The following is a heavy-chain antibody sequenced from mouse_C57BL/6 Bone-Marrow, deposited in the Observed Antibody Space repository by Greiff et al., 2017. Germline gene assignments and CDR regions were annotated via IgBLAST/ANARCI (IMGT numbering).Heavy chain of an antibody. CDR3: ARQGNSGYPFAY. CDR2: ISNLAYSI. D-gene: IGHD2-2*01. V-gene: IGHV5-15*01. CDR1: GFTFSDYG. J-gene: IGHJ3*01. Sequence: EVMLVESGGGLVQPGGSLKLSCAASGFTFSDYGMAWVRQAPRKGPEWVAFISNLAYSIYYADTVTGRFTISRENAKNTLYLEMSSLRSEDTAMYYCARQGNSGYPFAYWGQGTLVTVSA.